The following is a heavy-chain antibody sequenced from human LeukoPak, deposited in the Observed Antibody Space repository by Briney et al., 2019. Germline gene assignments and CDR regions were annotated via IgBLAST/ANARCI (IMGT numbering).Heavy chain of an antibody. D-gene: IGHD5-18*01. J-gene: IGHJ4*02. CDR3: ARSPHDAAMVDY. CDR2: INPSGGST. V-gene: IGHV1-46*01. CDR1: GYTFTSYY. Sequence: PGASVKVSCKASGYTFTSYYMHWVRQAPGQGLEWMGIINPSGGSTSYAQKFQGRVTMTRDTSTSTVYMELSSLRSDGTAVYYCARSPHDAAMVDYWGQGTLVTVSS.